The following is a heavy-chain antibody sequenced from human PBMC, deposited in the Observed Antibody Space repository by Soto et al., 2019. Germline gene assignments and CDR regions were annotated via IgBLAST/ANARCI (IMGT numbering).Heavy chain of an antibody. D-gene: IGHD6-13*01. CDR1: GVTFSSFA. CDR2: IWYDGSNK. Sequence: PGGSLRLSCVASGVTFSSFAMHWVRQAPGKGLEWVAVIWYDGSNKYYADSVKGRFTISRDNSKNTLYLQMNSLRAEDTAVYYCARAYSSSWSYWYFDLWGRGTLVTVSS. CDR3: ARAYSSSWSYWYFDL. V-gene: IGHV3-33*08. J-gene: IGHJ2*01.